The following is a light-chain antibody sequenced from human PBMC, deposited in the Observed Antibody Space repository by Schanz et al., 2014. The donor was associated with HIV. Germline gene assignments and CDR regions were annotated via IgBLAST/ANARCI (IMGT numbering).Light chain of an antibody. CDR1: SGDLGPYDY. CDR3: SSYTTSSTLV. V-gene: IGLV2-14*03. CDR2: DVT. J-gene: IGLJ2*01. Sequence: QSALTQPASVSGALGQSIPISCTGTSGDLGPYDYPPRYQQHPGQAPKLLIYDVTYRPSGISNRFSGSKSGYTASLTISGLQADDEADYYCSSYTTSSTLVFGGGTKLTVL.